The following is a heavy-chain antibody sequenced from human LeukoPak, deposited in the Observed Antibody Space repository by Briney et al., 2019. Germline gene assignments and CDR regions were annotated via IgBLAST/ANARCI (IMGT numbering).Heavy chain of an antibody. D-gene: IGHD3-3*01. J-gene: IGHJ4*02. CDR2: IYYSGST. Sequence: SETLSLTCTVSGGSISSGGYYWSWIRQHPGKGLEWIGYIYYSGSTYYNPSLKSRVTISVDTSKNQFSLKLSSVTAADTAVYYCARATIRTIFGVVIKVPGGIDYWGQGTLVTVSS. CDR3: ARATIRTIFGVVIKVPGGIDY. V-gene: IGHV4-31*03. CDR1: GGSISSGGYY.